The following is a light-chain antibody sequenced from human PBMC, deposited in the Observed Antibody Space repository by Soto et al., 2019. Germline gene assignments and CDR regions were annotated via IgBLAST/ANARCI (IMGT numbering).Light chain of an antibody. CDR2: SAS. CDR3: QQYNNWPPIT. J-gene: IGKJ5*01. CDR1: QSISDT. Sequence: LTQSPATLSLSPGKRATLSCRASQSISDTLAWYQQKPGQAPRLLIYSASRRATGFPGRFSGSGSGTDFTLTISSLQSEDLAVYYCQQYNNWPPITFGQGTRLEIK. V-gene: IGKV3-15*01.